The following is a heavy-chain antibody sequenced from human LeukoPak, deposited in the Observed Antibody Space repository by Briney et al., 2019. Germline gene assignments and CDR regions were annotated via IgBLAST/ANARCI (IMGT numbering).Heavy chain of an antibody. J-gene: IGHJ3*02. CDR1: GGSISSGGYY. Sequence: SETLSLTCTVSGGSISSGGYYWSWIRQHPGKGLEWIGYIYYSGSTYYNPSLKSRVTISVDTSKNQFFLKLSSVTAADTAVYYCARGGDYYGSGSSYAFDIWGQGTMVTVSS. V-gene: IGHV4-31*03. CDR2: IYYSGST. D-gene: IGHD3-10*01. CDR3: ARGGDYYGSGSSYAFDI.